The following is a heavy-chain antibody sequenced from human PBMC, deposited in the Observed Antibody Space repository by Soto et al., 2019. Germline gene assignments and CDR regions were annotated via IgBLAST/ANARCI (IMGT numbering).Heavy chain of an antibody. CDR1: GGSISSSSYS. CDR2: TYYSGST. Sequence: PSETLSLTCTVSGGSISSSSYSWGWIRQPPETGLEWIGSTYYSGSTHYNPSLKSRVTLSVDTSKNLFSLKLSSVTAADTAVYYGGRHNPGHCSRPNCYTESWGQATPVNVS. CDR3: GRHNPGHCSRPNCYTES. J-gene: IGHJ4*02. V-gene: IGHV4-39*01. D-gene: IGHD2-2*02.